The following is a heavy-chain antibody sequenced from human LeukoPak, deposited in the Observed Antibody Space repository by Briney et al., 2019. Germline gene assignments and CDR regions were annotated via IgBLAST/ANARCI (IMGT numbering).Heavy chain of an antibody. CDR2: IHSSGST. CDR3: ARTTEGYAGGPGYSYYYYMDV. CDR1: GGSMSCYF. D-gene: IGHD5-12*01. Sequence: PSETLSLTCTVSGGSMSCYFWSWIRQPPGKGLEWIGYIHSSGSTHYNPSLKSRVTISVDTSKNQVSLKLRSVTAADTAVYYCARTTEGYAGGPGYSYYYYMDVWGKGTTVTISS. J-gene: IGHJ6*03. V-gene: IGHV4-59*01.